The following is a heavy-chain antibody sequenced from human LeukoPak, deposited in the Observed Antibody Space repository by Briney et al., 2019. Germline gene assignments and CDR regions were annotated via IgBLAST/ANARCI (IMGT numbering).Heavy chain of an antibody. Sequence: SETLSLTCTVSGGSISSSSYYWGWIRQPPGKGLEWIGSIYYSGSTYYNPSLKNRVTISVDTSKNQFSLKLSSVTAADTAVYYCARIDSSGYYYHWAYFDYWGQGTLVTVSS. CDR2: IYYSGST. J-gene: IGHJ4*02. CDR3: ARIDSSGYYYHWAYFDY. CDR1: GGSISSSSYY. D-gene: IGHD3-22*01. V-gene: IGHV4-39*01.